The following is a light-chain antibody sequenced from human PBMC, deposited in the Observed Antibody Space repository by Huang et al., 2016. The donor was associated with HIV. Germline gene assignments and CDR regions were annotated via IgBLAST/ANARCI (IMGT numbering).Light chain of an antibody. V-gene: IGKV3-20*01. Sequence: EIVLTQSPGTLSLSPGERATLSCRASESVSNNYVAWYQQEAGQAPRRRIYGASNRATDIPGRFSGSWSGTDLTLTISRLEPEDFVVYYCQQYGNSPRTFGQGTKVEMK. CDR3: QQYGNSPRT. CDR2: GAS. J-gene: IGKJ1*01. CDR1: ESVSNNY.